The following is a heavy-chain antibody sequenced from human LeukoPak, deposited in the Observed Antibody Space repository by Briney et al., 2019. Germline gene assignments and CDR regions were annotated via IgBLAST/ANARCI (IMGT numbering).Heavy chain of an antibody. D-gene: IGHD6-13*01. J-gene: IGHJ5*02. CDR2: IIPIFGTA. V-gene: IGHV1-69*13. Sequence: ASVTVSCKASGGTFSIYAISWVRQAPGQGLEWMGGIIPIFGTANYAQKFQGRVTITADESTSTAYMELSSLRSEDTAVYYCARTGGVTYSSWYCWFDPWGQGTLVTVSS. CDR1: GGTFSIYA. CDR3: ARTGGVTYSSWYCWFDP.